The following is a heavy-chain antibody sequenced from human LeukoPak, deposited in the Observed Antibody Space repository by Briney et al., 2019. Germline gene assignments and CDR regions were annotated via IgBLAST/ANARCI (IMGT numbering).Heavy chain of an antibody. D-gene: IGHD5-18*01. CDR3: ARGPGGYSYGYYFDY. J-gene: IGHJ4*02. CDR1: GGSVSSYY. CDR2: FYYSGST. Sequence: SETLSLTCAVSGGSVSSYYWSWIRQPPGKGLEWIGFFYYSGSTNYNPSLKSRVTISVDTSKNHFSLKLSSVTAADTAVYYCARGPGGYSYGYYFDYWGQGTLVTVSS. V-gene: IGHV4-59*02.